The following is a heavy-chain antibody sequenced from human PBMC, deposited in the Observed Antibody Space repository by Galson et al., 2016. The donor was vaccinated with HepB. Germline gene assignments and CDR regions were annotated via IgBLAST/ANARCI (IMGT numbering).Heavy chain of an antibody. D-gene: IGHD3-10*01. CDR1: GFTFSSYG. V-gene: IGHV3-30*18. CDR2: ISYDGSNK. CDR3: AKDRTPFAFLWFGEFDY. J-gene: IGHJ4*02. Sequence: SLRLSCAASGFTFSSYGLHWVRQAPGKGLEWVAVISYDGSNKFSADSVKGRFTISRDNSKSTLYLQMNSLRAEDTAVYYCAKDRTPFAFLWFGEFDYWGQGTLVTASS.